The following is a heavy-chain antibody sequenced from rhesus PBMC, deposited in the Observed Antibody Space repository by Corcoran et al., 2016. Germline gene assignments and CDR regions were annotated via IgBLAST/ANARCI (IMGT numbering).Heavy chain of an antibody. Sequence: QVQLQESGPGLVKPSETLSLTCAVSGGSFSSYWWGWIRQPPGMGLEWSGRNYDSKWSTKYNPSLKGRATFSRDTSKNQFALTLSAVAAADTAVYYCARVPYTVIMVFDYWGQGVLVTVSS. J-gene: IGHJ4*01. V-gene: IGHV4-160*01. CDR1: GGSFSSYW. CDR2: NYDSKWST. CDR3: ARVPYTVIMVFDY. D-gene: IGHD4-23*01.